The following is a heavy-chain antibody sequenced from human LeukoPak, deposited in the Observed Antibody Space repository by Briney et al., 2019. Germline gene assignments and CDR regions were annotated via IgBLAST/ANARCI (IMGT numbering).Heavy chain of an antibody. D-gene: IGHD3-22*01. J-gene: IGHJ3*02. V-gene: IGHV1-18*04. CDR3: ASYGTRRSYSSGSHDAFDI. CDR2: ISAYNGNT. Sequence: ASVKVSCKASGYSFTEHYIYWVRQAPGQGLEWMGWISAYNGNTNYAQKLQGRVTMTTDTSTSTAYMELRSLRSDDTAVYYCASYGTRRSYSSGSHDAFDIWGQGTMVTVSS. CDR1: GYSFTEHY.